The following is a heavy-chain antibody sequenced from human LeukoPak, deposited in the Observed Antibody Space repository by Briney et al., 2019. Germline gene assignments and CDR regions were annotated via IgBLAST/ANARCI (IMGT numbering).Heavy chain of an antibody. V-gene: IGHV1-69*01. CDR2: IIPIFGTA. J-gene: IGHJ4*02. Sequence: SVKVSCKASGGTFSSYAISWVRQAPGQGLEWMGGIIPIFGTANYAQKFQGRVTITADESTSTAYMELSSLRPEDTAVYYCARGYCSSTSCQPGLDYWGQGALVTVSS. CDR3: ARGYCSSTSCQPGLDY. D-gene: IGHD2-2*01. CDR1: GGTFSSYA.